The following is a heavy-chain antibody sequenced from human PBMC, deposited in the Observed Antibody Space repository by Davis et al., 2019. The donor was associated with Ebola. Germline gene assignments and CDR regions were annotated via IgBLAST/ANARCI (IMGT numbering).Heavy chain of an antibody. CDR3: ARRSRGSSWYGYYGMDV. D-gene: IGHD6-13*01. Sequence: GESLKISCKGSGYSFTSYWIGWVRQMPGKGLEWMGIIDPGDSDTRYSPSFQGQVTISADKSISTAYLQWSSLKASDTAMYYCARRSRGSSWYGYYGMDVWGQGTTVTVSS. CDR2: IDPGDSDT. CDR1: GYSFTSYW. V-gene: IGHV5-51*01. J-gene: IGHJ6*02.